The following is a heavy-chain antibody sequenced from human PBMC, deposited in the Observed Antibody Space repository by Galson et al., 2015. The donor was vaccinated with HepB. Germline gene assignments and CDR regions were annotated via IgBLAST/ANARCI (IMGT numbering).Heavy chain of an antibody. J-gene: IGHJ6*02. CDR3: ARDEIVVVPAAIDQFYYYGMDV. V-gene: IGHV1-3*01. Sequence: SCKASGYTFTSYAMHWVRQAPGQRLEWMGWINAGNGNTKYSQKFQGRVTITRDTSASTAYMELSSLRSEDTAVYYCARDEIVVVPAAIDQFYYYGMDVWGQGTTVTVSS. D-gene: IGHD2-2*01. CDR2: INAGNGNT. CDR1: GYTFTSYA.